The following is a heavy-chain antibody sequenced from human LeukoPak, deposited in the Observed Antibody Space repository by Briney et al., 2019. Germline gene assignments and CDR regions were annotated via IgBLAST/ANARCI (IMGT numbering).Heavy chain of an antibody. V-gene: IGHV4-34*01. CDR2: ITRSGSN. CDR1: GGSFSGYY. CDR3: ARGIGATLGSWFDP. D-gene: IGHD5-12*01. Sequence: SETLSLTCAVYGGSFSGYYWLWIRQPPGKGLEGIGEITRSGSNNQNASLKSRVTISLDQPQNQFSLKLSPVTAADTAVVYCARGIGATLGSWFDPWGREALVTVSS. J-gene: IGHJ5*02.